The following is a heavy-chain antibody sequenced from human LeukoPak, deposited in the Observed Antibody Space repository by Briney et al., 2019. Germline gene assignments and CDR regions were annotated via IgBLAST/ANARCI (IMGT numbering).Heavy chain of an antibody. J-gene: IGHJ5*02. V-gene: IGHV4-31*03. CDR2: IYYSGTT. CDR1: GGSISGGGYY. D-gene: IGHD2-2*01. CDR3: ARRKRSGCSSTSCLLNWFDP. Sequence: SQTLSLTCTVSGGSISGGGYYWSWIRQHPGKGLEWIGYIYYSGTTYYNPSLKSRVTISVDTPKNQFSLKLSSVTAADTAVYYCARRKRSGCSSTSCLLNWFDPWGQGTLVTVSS.